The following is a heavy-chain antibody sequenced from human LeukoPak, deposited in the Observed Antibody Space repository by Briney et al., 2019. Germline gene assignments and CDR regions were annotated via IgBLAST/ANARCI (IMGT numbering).Heavy chain of an antibody. CDR1: GGSISSSSYY. CDR2: IYYSGST. CDR3: ARRRVPYYFDY. Sequence: KPSETLSLTCTVSGGSISSSSYYWGWIRQPPGKGLEWIGSIYYSGSTYYNPSLKSRVTISVDTSKNQFSLKLSSVTAADTAVYYCARRRVPYYFDYWGQGTLVTVSS. V-gene: IGHV4-39*01. J-gene: IGHJ4*02.